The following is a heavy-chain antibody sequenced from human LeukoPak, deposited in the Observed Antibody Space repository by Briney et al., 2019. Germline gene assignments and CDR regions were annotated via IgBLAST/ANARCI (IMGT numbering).Heavy chain of an antibody. CDR1: GFTFSSYW. V-gene: IGHV3-7*05. D-gene: IGHD6-19*01. J-gene: IGHJ4*02. CDR2: IKQDGSEK. CDR3: ARDFNPAGSSSGWSTCRY. Sequence: GGSLRLSCAASGFTFSSYWMSWVRQAPGKGLEWVANIKQDGSEKYYVDSVKGRFTVSRGNAKNSLFLQMNSLRAEDTAVYYCARDFNPAGSSSGWSTCRYWGQGTLVTVSS.